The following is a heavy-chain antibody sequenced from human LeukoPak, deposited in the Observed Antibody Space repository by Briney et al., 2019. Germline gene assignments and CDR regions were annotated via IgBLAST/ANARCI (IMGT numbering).Heavy chain of an antibody. V-gene: IGHV4-34*01. D-gene: IGHD2-15*01. J-gene: IGHJ6*03. CDR1: GGSFSGYY. CDR2: INHSGST. CDR3: ARGRGYIRYYYYYMDV. Sequence: SETLSLTCAVYGGSFSGYYWSWIRQPPGKGLEWIGEINHSGSTNYNPSLKSRVTLSVDTSKNQFSLKLSSVTAADTAVYYCARGRGYIRYYYYYMDVWDKGTTVTVSS.